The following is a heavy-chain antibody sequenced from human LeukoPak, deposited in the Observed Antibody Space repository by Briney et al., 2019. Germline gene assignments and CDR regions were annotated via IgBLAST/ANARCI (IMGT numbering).Heavy chain of an antibody. Sequence: SGGSLRLSSAAPGFTFSSDWVHCVRQAPGKGLVWVSRINSDGSSTSYAASVKGRFTISRDNAKNTLYLQMNSLRAEDTAVYYCARLTTYYYDSSFWGQGTLVTVSS. CDR1: GFTFSSDW. CDR3: ARLTTYYYDSSF. CDR2: INSDGSST. J-gene: IGHJ4*02. D-gene: IGHD3-22*01. V-gene: IGHV3-74*01.